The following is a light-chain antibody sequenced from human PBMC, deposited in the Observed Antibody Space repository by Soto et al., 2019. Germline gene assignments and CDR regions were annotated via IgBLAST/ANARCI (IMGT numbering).Light chain of an antibody. CDR3: QQSYSTPLT. Sequence: DIQMTQSPSSLSASVGDRVTITCRASQSISSSLNWYQQKPGKAPKLLIYAASNLQSGVPSRFSGSGSGTDFTLTISSLQHEDFETYYCQQSYSTPLTLGGGTKVDIK. J-gene: IGKJ4*01. CDR1: QSISSS. CDR2: AAS. V-gene: IGKV1-39*01.